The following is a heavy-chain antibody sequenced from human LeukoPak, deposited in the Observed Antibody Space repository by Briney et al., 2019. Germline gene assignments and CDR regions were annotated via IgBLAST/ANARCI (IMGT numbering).Heavy chain of an antibody. CDR1: GFTFSSYW. Sequence: GGSLRLSCAASGFTFSSYWMSWVRQVPGKGLVWVSRIDSDGSTTRYVDSVKGRFTISRDNAKNTLYLQMNSLRAEDTAVYYCARDPLVLGVTYDYWGQGTLVTVSS. D-gene: IGHD4-23*01. CDR3: ARDPLVLGVTYDY. J-gene: IGHJ4*02. CDR2: IDSDGSTT. V-gene: IGHV3-74*01.